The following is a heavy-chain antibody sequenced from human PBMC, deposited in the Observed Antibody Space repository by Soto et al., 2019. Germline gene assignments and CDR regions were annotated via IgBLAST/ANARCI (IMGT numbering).Heavy chain of an antibody. CDR2: IYYSGST. J-gene: IGHJ6*02. CDR1: GGSISSYY. D-gene: IGHD2-2*01. Sequence: PSETLSLTCTVSGGSISSYYWSWIRQPPGKGLEWIGYIYYSGSTNYNPSLKSRVTISVDTSKNQFSLKLSSVTAADTAVYYCARVVRDIVVVPADTYGGYYYYGMDVWGQGTTVTVSS. CDR3: ARVVRDIVVVPADTYGGYYYYGMDV. V-gene: IGHV4-59*01.